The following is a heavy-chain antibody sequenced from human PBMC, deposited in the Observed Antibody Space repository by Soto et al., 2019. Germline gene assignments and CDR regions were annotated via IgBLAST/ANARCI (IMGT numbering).Heavy chain of an antibody. D-gene: IGHD5-18*01. CDR3: AKSSGYSYGYPLFDY. CDR2: ISGSGGST. CDR1: GFTFSSYS. V-gene: IGHV3-23*01. J-gene: IGHJ4*02. Sequence: GSLRLSCAASGFTFSSYSMSWVRPAPGKGLEWVSAISGSGGSTYYADSVKGRFTISRDNSKNTLYLQMNSLRAEDTAVYYCAKSSGYSYGYPLFDYWGQGTLVTVSS.